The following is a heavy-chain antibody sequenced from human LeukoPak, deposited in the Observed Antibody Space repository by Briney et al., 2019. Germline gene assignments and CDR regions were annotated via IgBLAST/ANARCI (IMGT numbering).Heavy chain of an antibody. J-gene: IGHJ3*02. D-gene: IGHD5-18*01. CDR3: ARRGYSPRDAFDI. CDR1: GGSISSYY. CDR2: IYYSGST. Sequence: SETLSLTCTVSGGSISSYYWSWIRQPPGKGLEWTGYIYYSGSTNCNPSLKSRVTISVDTSKNQFSLKLSSVTAAVTAVYYCARRGYSPRDAFDIWGQGTMVTVSS. V-gene: IGHV4-59*08.